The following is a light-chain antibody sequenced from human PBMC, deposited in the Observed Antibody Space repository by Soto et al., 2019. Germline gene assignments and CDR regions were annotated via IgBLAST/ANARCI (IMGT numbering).Light chain of an antibody. J-gene: IGKJ2*01. CDR1: QNLSYW. CDR2: KAS. CDR3: QQYDRFPYT. V-gene: IGKV1-5*03. Sequence: DIQMTQSPSTLSASVGDTVTITCRASQNLSYWLAWYQQKPGQAPKLLIHKASTLESGVPSRFSGSGSGTEFTLTISSLQPDDFATFYCQQYDRFPYTFGQGTKLEIK.